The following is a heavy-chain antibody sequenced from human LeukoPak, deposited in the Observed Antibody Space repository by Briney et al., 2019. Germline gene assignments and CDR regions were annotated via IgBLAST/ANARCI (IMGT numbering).Heavy chain of an antibody. CDR1: GFTFSSYT. Sequence: PGGSLRLSCAASGFTFSSYTMGWVRQAPGKGLEWVSAISGSDGSTHYAESVKGRFTVSRDNSKSTLYLQMNSLRAEDTAVYYCAKDPYYDSSGYYDHWGQGTPVTVSS. D-gene: IGHD3-22*01. CDR2: ISGSDGST. V-gene: IGHV3-23*01. J-gene: IGHJ5*02. CDR3: AKDPYYDSSGYYDH.